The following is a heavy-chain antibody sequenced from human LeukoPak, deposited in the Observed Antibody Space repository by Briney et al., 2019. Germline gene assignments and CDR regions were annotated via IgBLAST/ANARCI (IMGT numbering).Heavy chain of an antibody. CDR3: AFGSGSYFRIDY. J-gene: IGHJ4*02. CDR2: FDPEDSET. Sequence: ASVKVSCKVSGYTLTELSMHWVRQAPGKGLEWMGGFDPEDSETIYAQKFQGRVTMTEDTSTDTAYMELSSLRSEDTAVYYCAFGSGSYFRIDYWGQGTLVTVSS. CDR1: GYTLTELS. V-gene: IGHV1-24*01. D-gene: IGHD3-10*01.